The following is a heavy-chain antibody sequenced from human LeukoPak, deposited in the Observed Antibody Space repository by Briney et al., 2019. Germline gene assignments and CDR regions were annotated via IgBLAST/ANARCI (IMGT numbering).Heavy chain of an antibody. CDR3: ARDREAYQLLHPAWFDP. V-gene: IGHV1-46*01. Sequence: GASVKVSCKASGYTFTSYYMHWVRQAPGQGLEWMGIINPSGGSTSYAQKFQGRVTMTRDTSTSTVYMELSSLRSDDTAVYYCARDREAYQLLHPAWFDPWGQGTLVIVSS. J-gene: IGHJ5*02. D-gene: IGHD1-1*01. CDR1: GYTFTSYY. CDR2: INPSGGST.